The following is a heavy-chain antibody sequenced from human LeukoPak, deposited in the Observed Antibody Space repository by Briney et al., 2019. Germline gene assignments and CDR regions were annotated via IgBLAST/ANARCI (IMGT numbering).Heavy chain of an antibody. D-gene: IGHD3-10*01. Sequence: ASVKVSCKASGYTFTTYYMHWVRQAPGQGLEWMGWINPNSGGTDYAQKFQGRVTMTRDTSINTAYMQLSRLRSDDTAVYYCARDWRGYYYYMDVWGKGTTVTISS. CDR1: GYTFTTYY. CDR3: ARDWRGYYYYMDV. CDR2: INPNSGGT. J-gene: IGHJ6*03. V-gene: IGHV1-2*02.